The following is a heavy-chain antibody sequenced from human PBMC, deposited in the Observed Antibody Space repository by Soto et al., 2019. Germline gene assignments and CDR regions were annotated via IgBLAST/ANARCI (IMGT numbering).Heavy chain of an antibody. CDR1: GYTFTGYY. CDR3: ATVVGAVPY. D-gene: IGHD1-26*01. J-gene: IGHJ4*02. V-gene: IGHV1-18*04. CDR2: LSAYNGNT. Sequence: QVQLVQSGAEVKKPGASVKVSCKASGYTFTGYYMHWVRQAPGQGLEWMGWLSAYNGNTNYAQNLQGRVTVTTDTSTDTAYMELRSLRSDDTAVYYCATVVGAVPYWGQGTLVTVSS.